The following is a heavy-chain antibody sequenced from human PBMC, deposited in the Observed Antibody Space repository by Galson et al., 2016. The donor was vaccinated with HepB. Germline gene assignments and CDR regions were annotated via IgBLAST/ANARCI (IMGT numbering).Heavy chain of an antibody. J-gene: IGHJ4*02. CDR2: IYYSGTS. CDR1: GGSITSSTYH. V-gene: IGHV4-39*02. CDR3: GREGSSAVEF. Sequence: SETLSLTCTVSGGSITSSTYHWGWIRQPPGKGLEWIASIYYSGTSYQRPSLRSRVTISVDTSKNHVSLKLRSVTAADTAVYYCGREGSSAVEFWGQGTLVTVSS. D-gene: IGHD6-6*01.